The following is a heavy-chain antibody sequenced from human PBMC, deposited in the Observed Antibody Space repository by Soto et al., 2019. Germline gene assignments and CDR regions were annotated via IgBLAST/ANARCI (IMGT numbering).Heavy chain of an antibody. CDR2: IIPIFGTA. Sequence: SVKVSCKASGGTFSSYAISWVRQAPGQGLEWMGGIIPIFGTANYAQKFQGRVTITADESTSTAYMELSSLRSEDTAVYYCARDLGITGSSWFDPWGQGTLVTVTS. J-gene: IGHJ5*02. D-gene: IGHD1-20*01. CDR3: ARDLGITGSSWFDP. CDR1: GGTFSSYA. V-gene: IGHV1-69*13.